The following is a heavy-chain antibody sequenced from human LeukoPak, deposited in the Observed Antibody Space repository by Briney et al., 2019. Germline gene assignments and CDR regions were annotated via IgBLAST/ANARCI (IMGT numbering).Heavy chain of an antibody. J-gene: IGHJ4*02. CDR3: ARAYLGEEYSSFLDY. V-gene: IGHV1-69*05. Sequence: ASVKVSCKASGGTFSSYAISWVRQAPGQGLEWMGGIIPIFGTANYAQKFQGRVTITTDESTSTAYMELSSLRSEDTAVYYCARAYLGEEYSSFLDYWGQGTLVTVSS. D-gene: IGHD6-6*01. CDR1: GGTFSSYA. CDR2: IIPIFGTA.